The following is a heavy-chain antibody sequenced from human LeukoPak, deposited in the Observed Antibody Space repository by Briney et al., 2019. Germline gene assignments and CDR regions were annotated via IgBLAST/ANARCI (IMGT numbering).Heavy chain of an antibody. V-gene: IGHV4-38-2*02. J-gene: IGHJ4*02. CDR1: GYSISSGYY. CDR2: IYHSGST. CDR3: ARDKEGSFDY. Sequence: SVTLSLTCAVSGYSISSGYYWGWIRQPPGKGLEWIGSIYHSGSTYYNPSLKSRVTISVDTSKNQFSLKLSSVTAADTAVYYCARDKEGSFDYWGQGTLVTVSS.